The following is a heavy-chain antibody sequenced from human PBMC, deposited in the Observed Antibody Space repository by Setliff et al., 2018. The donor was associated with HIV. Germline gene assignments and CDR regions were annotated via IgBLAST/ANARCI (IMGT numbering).Heavy chain of an antibody. CDR2: VNSDGSST. CDR1: GFTFSNAW. CDR3: ARESGSYLSFFDY. D-gene: IGHD1-26*01. V-gene: IGHV3-74*01. J-gene: IGHJ4*02. Sequence: PGGSLRLSCAASGFTFSNAWMGWVRQAPGKGLVWVSRVNSDGSSTRYADSVKGRFTISRDNAKNTLYLEMNSLRAEDTAVYYCARESGSYLSFFDYWGQGTLVTVSS.